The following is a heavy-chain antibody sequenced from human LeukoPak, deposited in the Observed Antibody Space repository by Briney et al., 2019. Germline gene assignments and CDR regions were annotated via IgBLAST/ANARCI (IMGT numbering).Heavy chain of an antibody. CDR3: ARFGESLSDAFDI. V-gene: IGHV3-23*01. CDR2: ISGSGGST. CDR1: GFTFSSYG. Sequence: GGSLRLSCAASGFTFSSYGMSWVRQAPGKGLEWVSAISGSGGSTYYADSVKGRFTISRDNSKNTLYLQMNSLRAEDTAVYYCARFGESLSDAFDIWGQGTTVTVSS. D-gene: IGHD3-10*01. J-gene: IGHJ3*02.